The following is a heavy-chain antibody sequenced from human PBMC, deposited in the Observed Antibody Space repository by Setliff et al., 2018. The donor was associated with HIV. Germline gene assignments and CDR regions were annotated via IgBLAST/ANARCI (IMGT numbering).Heavy chain of an antibody. Sequence: ASVKVSCKASEYPFSDYYIHWVQQAPGKGLQWMGCVDPENGETTYADNFQGRLTITANTSAESVYMELSDLRLEDTAVYYCVTDPPVVRGLIITQPWGQGTLVTVSS. CDR3: VTDPPVVRGLIITQP. V-gene: IGHV1-69-2*01. J-gene: IGHJ5*02. D-gene: IGHD3-10*01. CDR2: VDPENGET. CDR1: EYPFSDYY.